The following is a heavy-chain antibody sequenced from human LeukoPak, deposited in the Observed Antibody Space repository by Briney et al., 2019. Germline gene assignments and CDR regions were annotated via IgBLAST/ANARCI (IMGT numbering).Heavy chain of an antibody. Sequence: SVKVSCKASGGTFSSYAISWVRQAPGQGLEWMGGIIPIFGTANYAQKFQGRVTITADESTSTAYMQLSSLRSEDTAVYYCARDLGYCSGGSCYGDYWGQGTLVTVSS. CDR3: ARDLGYCSGGSCYGDY. CDR1: GGTFSSYA. V-gene: IGHV1-69*01. J-gene: IGHJ4*02. D-gene: IGHD2-15*01. CDR2: IIPIFGTA.